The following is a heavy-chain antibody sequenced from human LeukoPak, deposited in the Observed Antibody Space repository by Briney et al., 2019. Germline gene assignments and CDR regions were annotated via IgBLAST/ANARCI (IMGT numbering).Heavy chain of an antibody. Sequence: SVKVSCKASGYTFTSYGISWVRQAPGQGLEWMGGIIPIFGTANYAQKFQGRVTITTDESTSTAYMELSSLRSEDTAVYYCAQKTYDSSGYYYAYNWFDPWGQGTLVTVSS. CDR2: IIPIFGTA. V-gene: IGHV1-69*05. D-gene: IGHD3-22*01. CDR1: GYTFTSYG. CDR3: AQKTYDSSGYYYAYNWFDP. J-gene: IGHJ5*02.